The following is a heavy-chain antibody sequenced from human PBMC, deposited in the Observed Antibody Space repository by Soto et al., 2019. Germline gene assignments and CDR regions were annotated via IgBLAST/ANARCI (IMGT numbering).Heavy chain of an antibody. CDR3: ARGWYNTGRHLNEY. D-gene: IGHD6-19*01. J-gene: IGHJ4*02. CDR2: TSVHNGNM. CDR1: GYTFTSYG. Sequence: QVQLVQSGAEVKKPGASVKVPCKASGYTFTSYGITWVRQAPGQGLEWMGWTSVHNGNMNYAQKFQGRITLTTDTSTSTAYMELRGLRSADTAVYYCARGWYNTGRHLNEYWGQGTLVTVSS. V-gene: IGHV1-18*01.